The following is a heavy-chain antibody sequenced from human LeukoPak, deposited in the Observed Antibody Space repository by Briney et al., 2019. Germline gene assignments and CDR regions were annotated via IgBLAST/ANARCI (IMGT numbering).Heavy chain of an antibody. J-gene: IGHJ4*02. CDR3: VKDLGRYRNNCFDY. V-gene: IGHV3-23*01. D-gene: IGHD1-26*01. Sequence: QTGGSLRLSCAASGFTFSSYAMSWVRQAPEKGLECVSTISGSGGGTYYADSVRGRFTISRDDSKNTLYLQMNSLRAEDTAVYYCVKDLGRYRNNCFDYWGQGTLVTVSS. CDR1: GFTFSSYA. CDR2: ISGSGGGT.